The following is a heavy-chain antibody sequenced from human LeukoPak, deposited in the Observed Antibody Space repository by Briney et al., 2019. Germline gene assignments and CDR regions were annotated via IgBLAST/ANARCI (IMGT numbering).Heavy chain of an antibody. J-gene: IGHJ4*02. CDR1: GGSISSYY. V-gene: IGHV4-59*01. D-gene: IGHD5-18*01. CDR3: ARVVGGYSYGQFDY. Sequence: SETLSLTCTVSGGSISSYYWSWIRQPPGKGLEWIGYIYYSGSTNYNPSHKSRVTISVDTSKNQFSLKLSSVTAADTAVYYCARVVGGYSYGQFDYWGQGTLVTVSS. CDR2: IYYSGST.